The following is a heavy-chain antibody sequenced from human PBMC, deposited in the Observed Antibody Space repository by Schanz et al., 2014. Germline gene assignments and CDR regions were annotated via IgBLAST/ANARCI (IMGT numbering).Heavy chain of an antibody. J-gene: IGHJ6*03. CDR2: IHTGSGNT. CDR1: GGTFSSST. Sequence: QVQLVQSGAEVKKPGSSVKVSCKASGGTFSSSTLTWVRQAPGQGLEWMGRIHTGSGNTKYSQKFEGRVTITRDTSASIVYMELSSLRSEDTAVFFCASGEARVTSSGVVIVPMNVWGKGTTVIVSS. V-gene: IGHV1-3*04. D-gene: IGHD3-3*01. CDR3: ASGEARVTSSGVVIVPMNV.